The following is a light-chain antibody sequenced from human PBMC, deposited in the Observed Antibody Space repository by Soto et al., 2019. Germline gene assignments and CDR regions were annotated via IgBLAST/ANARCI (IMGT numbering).Light chain of an antibody. CDR1: QSVSRI. V-gene: IGKV3-15*01. J-gene: IGKJ1*01. Sequence: EIVLTQSPATLSLSPGERATLYCRASQSVSRILAWYQQKPGQAPRLLIYGASTRATGIPVRFSGSGSGTEFTLTISSLQSEDFAVYYCQQYDKWPPTFGQGTKGDIK. CDR3: QQYDKWPPT. CDR2: GAS.